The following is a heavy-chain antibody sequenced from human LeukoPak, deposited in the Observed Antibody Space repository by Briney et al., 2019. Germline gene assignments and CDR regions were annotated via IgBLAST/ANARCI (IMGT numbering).Heavy chain of an antibody. J-gene: IGHJ4*02. CDR3: ARGSSPAKPFDY. V-gene: IGHV3-33*08. CDR2: IWYDGSNK. CDR1: GFTFSSYA. Sequence: PGGSLRLSCAASGFTFSSYAMNWVRRAPGKGLEWVAVIWYDGSNKYYADSVKGRFTISRDNSKNTLYLQMNSLGAEDTAVYYCARGSSPAKPFDYWGQGTLVTVSS.